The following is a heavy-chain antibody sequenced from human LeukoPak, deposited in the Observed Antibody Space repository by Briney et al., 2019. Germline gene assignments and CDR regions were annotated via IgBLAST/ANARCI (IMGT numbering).Heavy chain of an antibody. CDR2: ISGRGDST. J-gene: IGHJ4*02. Sequence: TGGSLRLSCAASGFTFSTYAMSWVRQGPGKGLEWVSAISGRGDSTYYADSVKGRFTISRDYSKNTLYLQMNSLRAEDTAVYYCAKDGSSSSTYYFYFDYWGQGTLVTVSS. D-gene: IGHD3-22*01. V-gene: IGHV3-23*01. CDR3: AKDGSSSSTYYFYFDY. CDR1: GFTFSTYA.